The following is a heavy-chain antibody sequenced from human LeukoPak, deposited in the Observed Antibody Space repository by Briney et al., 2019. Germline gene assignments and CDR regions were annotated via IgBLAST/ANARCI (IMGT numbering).Heavy chain of an antibody. CDR1: GFTFSSYT. CDR3: ATVTKVDFDY. Sequence: PGGSLRLSCAASGFTFSSYTFYWFRQAPGKGLEWVASVSVEGIGRYFPGSVEGRFAISRDDSKKSVLLQMSNVRPEDTALYFCATVTKVDFDYWGQGTLVTVSS. D-gene: IGHD4-11*01. CDR2: VSVEGIGR. J-gene: IGHJ4*02. V-gene: IGHV3-30*09.